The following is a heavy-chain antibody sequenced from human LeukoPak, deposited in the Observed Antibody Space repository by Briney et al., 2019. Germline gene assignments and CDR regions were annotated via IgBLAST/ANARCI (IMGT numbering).Heavy chain of an antibody. CDR3: AKGYCTNGVCHSDDWYFDL. V-gene: IGHV3-48*01. CDR1: GFTFSSYS. Sequence: GGSLRLSCAASGFTFSSYSMNWVRQAPGKGLEWVSYISSSSSTIYYADSVKGRFTISRDNAKNSLYLQMNSLRAEDTAVYYCAKGYCTNGVCHSDDWYFDLWGRGTLVTASS. CDR2: ISSSSSTI. D-gene: IGHD2-8*01. J-gene: IGHJ2*01.